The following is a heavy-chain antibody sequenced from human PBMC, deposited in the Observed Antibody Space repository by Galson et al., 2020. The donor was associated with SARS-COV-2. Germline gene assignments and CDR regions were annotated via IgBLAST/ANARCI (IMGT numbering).Heavy chain of an antibody. V-gene: IGHV1-24*01. D-gene: IGHD3-10*01. Sequence: GESLKTSCKVSGFTLTELSMHWVRQAPGKALEWMGGSDPDDGETIYAQKYQGRVTMTEDTSTDTAYMELSSLRSEDTAVYYCAIQAPVLPRSNWFDPWGQGTLVTVSS. J-gene: IGHJ5*02. CDR3: AIQAPVLPRSNWFDP. CDR1: GFTLTELS. CDR2: SDPDDGET.